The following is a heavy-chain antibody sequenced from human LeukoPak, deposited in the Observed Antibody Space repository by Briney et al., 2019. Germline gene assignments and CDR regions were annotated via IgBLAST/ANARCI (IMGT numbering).Heavy chain of an antibody. D-gene: IGHD6-13*01. J-gene: IGHJ6*02. CDR2: ITGSGGST. CDR1: GFTFSSYA. Sequence: GGSLRLSCAASGFTFSSYAMSWVRQAPGKGLEWVSGITGSGGSTNYADSVKGRFTISRDNSKNTLYLQMNSLRAEDTAVYYCATSSGKQQLNYYYYGMDVWGQGATVTVSS. V-gene: IGHV3-23*01. CDR3: ATSSGKQQLNYYYYGMDV.